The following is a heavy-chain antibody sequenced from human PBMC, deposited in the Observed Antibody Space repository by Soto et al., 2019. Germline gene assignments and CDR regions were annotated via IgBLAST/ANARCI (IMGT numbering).Heavy chain of an antibody. D-gene: IGHD3-9*01. V-gene: IGHV4-34*01. CDR2: INHRGNT. J-gene: IGHJ6*02. CDR1: GGSFSGYY. Sequence: ETLSLTCAVYGGSFSGYYWTWIRQPPGKGLEWIGEINHRGNTNYNPSLKSRVTISVYTSKNQFSLKLTSVTAADTAVYYCARKEVPQRLTTGYYGMDVWDQGTTVTVSS. CDR3: ARKEVPQRLTTGYYGMDV.